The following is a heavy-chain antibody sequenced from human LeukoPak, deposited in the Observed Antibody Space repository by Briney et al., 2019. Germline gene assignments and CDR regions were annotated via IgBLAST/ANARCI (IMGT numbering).Heavy chain of an antibody. CDR2: INSDGSRI. CDR3: AKDGGSTNFDL. J-gene: IGHJ2*01. D-gene: IGHD5/OR15-5a*01. V-gene: IGHV3-74*01. Sequence: GGSLRLSCAASGFTFDDYSMHWVRQAPGKGLVWVSRINSDGSRISYADSVKGRFTISRDNAKNTLYLQMNSLRAEDTAVYYCAKDGGSTNFDLWGRGTLVTVSS. CDR1: GFTFDDYS.